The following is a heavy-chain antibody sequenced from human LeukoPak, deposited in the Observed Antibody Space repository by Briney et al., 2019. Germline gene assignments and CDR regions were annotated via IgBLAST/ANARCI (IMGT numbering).Heavy chain of an antibody. Sequence: GGSLRLSCAASGFTFSSYEMNWVRQAPGNGLEWVSYISRSANTIYYADSVKGRFTISRDNAKNSLYLQMNSLRAEDTAVYYRATRGYYYDSGGYSYFDYWGQGTLVTVSS. D-gene: IGHD3-22*01. CDR2: ISRSANTI. J-gene: IGHJ4*02. CDR1: GFTFSSYE. V-gene: IGHV3-48*03. CDR3: ATRGYYYDSGGYSYFDY.